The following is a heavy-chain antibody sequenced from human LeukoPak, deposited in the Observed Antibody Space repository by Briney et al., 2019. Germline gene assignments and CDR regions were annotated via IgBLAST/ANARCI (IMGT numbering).Heavy chain of an antibody. Sequence: GGSLRLSCAASGFTFSSYAMSWVRQAPGKGLEWVSAISGSGGSTYYAYSVKGRFTISRDNSKNTLYLQMNSLRAEDTAVYYCAKDVKYSSGWGPYYMDVWGKGTTVTISS. J-gene: IGHJ6*03. V-gene: IGHV3-23*01. CDR2: ISGSGGST. CDR3: AKDVKYSSGWGPYYMDV. D-gene: IGHD6-19*01. CDR1: GFTFSSYA.